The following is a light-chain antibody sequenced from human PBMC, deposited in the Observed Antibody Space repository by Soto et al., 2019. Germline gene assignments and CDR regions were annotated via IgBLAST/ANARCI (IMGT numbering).Light chain of an antibody. CDR2: AAS. CDR3: QQYNNWPPWT. V-gene: IGKV3-15*01. CDR1: QSVRTN. Sequence: EIVMTQSPATLSVSAGERATLACRAIQSVRTNLAWYQQKPGQAPRLLIYAASSRATGIPARFSGSGSGTEFTLTISSLKSEAFAVYYCQQYNNWPPWTFGQGTKVDIK. J-gene: IGKJ1*01.